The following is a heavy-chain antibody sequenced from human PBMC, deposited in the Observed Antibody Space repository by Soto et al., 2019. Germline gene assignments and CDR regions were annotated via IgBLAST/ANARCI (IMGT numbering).Heavy chain of an antibody. CDR3: AKDKAGTTSFDY. D-gene: IGHD1-1*01. V-gene: IGHV3-23*01. CDR1: GVTRRSYA. J-gene: IGHJ4*02. CDR2: ISDRGDTT. Sequence: GSLRLWFAVAGVTRRSYAMSWVRQAPGKGLEWVSAISDRGDTTHYADSVKGRFSISRDTAKNTLELQMNTLRVEDTAVYYCAKDKAGTTSFDYWGRGTLVTVSS.